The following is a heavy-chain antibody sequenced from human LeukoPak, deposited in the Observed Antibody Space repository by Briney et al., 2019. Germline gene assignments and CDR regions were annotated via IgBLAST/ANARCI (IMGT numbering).Heavy chain of an antibody. J-gene: IGHJ4*02. V-gene: IGHV4-34*01. CDR3: ASLTTVVTPYFDY. Sequence: SETLSLTCAVSGGSISSGGYYWSWIRQPPGTGLEWIGEINHSGSTNYNPSLKSRVTISVDTSKNQFSLKLSSVTAADTAVYYCASLTTVVTPYFDYWGQGTLVTVSS. D-gene: IGHD4-23*01. CDR1: GGSISSGGYY. CDR2: INHSGST.